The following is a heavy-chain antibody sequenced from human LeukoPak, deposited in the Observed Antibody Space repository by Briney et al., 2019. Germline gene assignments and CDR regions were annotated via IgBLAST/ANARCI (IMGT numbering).Heavy chain of an antibody. CDR1: GFTFNYAW. Sequence: GGSLRLSCAASGFTFNYAWMSWVRQVPGKGLEWVRQTVSEIDRGTTDYATPVKGRFTISRDDSKSTMYLQMNSLKIEDTDVYYCTTDEDWNYARKDVWGQGATVIVSS. CDR2: TVSEIDRGTT. J-gene: IGHJ6*02. D-gene: IGHD1-7*01. V-gene: IGHV3-15*04. CDR3: TTDEDWNYARKDV.